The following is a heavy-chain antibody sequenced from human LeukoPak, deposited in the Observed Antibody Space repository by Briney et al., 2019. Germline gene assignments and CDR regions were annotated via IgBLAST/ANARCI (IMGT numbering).Heavy chain of an antibody. D-gene: IGHD3-22*01. CDR3: ASSHDSSGND. CDR1: GFSFSSYW. Sequence: PGGSLRLSCVASGFSFSSYWMAGVRQAPGKGLEWVANIKYDGSLKFYVDSVKGRFTISRDNAKNSLYLEMNSLRADDTAVYFCASSHDSSGNDCGQGTMVTVSS. CDR2: IKYDGSLK. J-gene: IGHJ4*02. V-gene: IGHV3-7*01.